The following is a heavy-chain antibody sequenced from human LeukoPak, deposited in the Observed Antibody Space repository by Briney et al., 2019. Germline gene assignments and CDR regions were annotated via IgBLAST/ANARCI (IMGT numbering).Heavy chain of an antibody. J-gene: IGHJ4*02. CDR3: ARLCGGDCYSLDY. D-gene: IGHD2-21*02. V-gene: IGHV4-39*01. Sequence: SETLSLTCTVSGGSISSGGYYWSWIRQHPGKGLEWIGNIYYSGSTYHNPSLKSRVTISVDTSKNQFSLKLSSVTAADTAVYYCARLCGGDCYSLDYWGQGTLVTVSS. CDR2: IYYSGST. CDR1: GGSISSGGYY.